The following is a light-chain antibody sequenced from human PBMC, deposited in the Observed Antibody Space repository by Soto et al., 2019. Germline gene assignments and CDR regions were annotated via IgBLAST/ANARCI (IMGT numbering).Light chain of an antibody. CDR1: QSVSSSY. V-gene: IGKV3-20*01. CDR3: HKYARSPWT. Sequence: EIVLTQSPGTLSLSPGERATLSCRASQSVSSSYLAWHQQKPGQAPRLLIYGASSRATGIPDRVSGSGSGTDFTLTISRLEPEDFAVYYCHKYARSPWTFGQGTKVEIK. CDR2: GAS. J-gene: IGKJ1*01.